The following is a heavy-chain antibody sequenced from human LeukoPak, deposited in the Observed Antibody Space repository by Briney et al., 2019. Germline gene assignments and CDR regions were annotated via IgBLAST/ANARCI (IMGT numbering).Heavy chain of an antibody. CDR3: AKRLHSSDYYAAFDY. CDR1: GFTFSTYG. V-gene: IGHV3-23*01. J-gene: IGHJ4*02. Sequence: PGGSLRLSCAASGFTFSTYGMSWVRQAPGKGLEWVSSLSGSGGSTYYADPVKGRFTISRDNSNNTLYLQMNSLRAEDTAIYYCAKRLHSSDYYAAFDYWGQGTLVTVSS. CDR2: LSGSGGST. D-gene: IGHD6-25*01.